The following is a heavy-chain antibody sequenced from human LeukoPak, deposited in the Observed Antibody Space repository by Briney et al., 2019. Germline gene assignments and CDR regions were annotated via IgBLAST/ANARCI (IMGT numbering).Heavy chain of an antibody. CDR1: GGSISSSSYY. D-gene: IGHD4-23*01. J-gene: IGHJ3*02. CDR2: IYYSGST. V-gene: IGHV4-39*07. Sequence: SETLSLTCTVSGGSISSSSYYWGWIRQPPGKGLEWIGSIYYSGSTYYNPSLKSRVTISVDTSRNQFSLKLSSVTAADTAVYYCARPEDYGGHDAFDIWGQGTMVTVSS. CDR3: ARPEDYGGHDAFDI.